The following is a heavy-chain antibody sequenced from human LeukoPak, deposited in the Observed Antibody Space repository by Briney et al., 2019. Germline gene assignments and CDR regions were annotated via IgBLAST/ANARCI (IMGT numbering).Heavy chain of an antibody. CDR2: ISASSRYI. Sequence: PGGSLRLSCAASGFTFSSYEMNWVRQAPGKGLEWVSYISASSRYIYYADSVKGRFTISRDNSKNSLYLQMNSLRTEDTALYYCAVPFHSGSYYAFDYWGQGTLVTVSS. D-gene: IGHD1-26*01. V-gene: IGHV3-48*03. J-gene: IGHJ4*02. CDR3: AVPFHSGSYYAFDY. CDR1: GFTFSSYE.